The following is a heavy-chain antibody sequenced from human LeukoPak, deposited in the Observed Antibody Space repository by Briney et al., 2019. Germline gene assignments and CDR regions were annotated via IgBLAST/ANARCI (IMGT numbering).Heavy chain of an antibody. CDR2: IRYDGSNK. D-gene: IGHD5-18*01. J-gene: IGHJ4*02. Sequence: GGSLRLSCAASEFTFSSYGMHWVRQAPGKGLEWVAFIRYDGSNKYYAESVKGRFTISRDNSKNTLYLQMNSLRAEDTAVYYCARGSYIYGYVFDYWGQGTLVTVSS. CDR1: EFTFSSYG. V-gene: IGHV3-30*02. CDR3: ARGSYIYGYVFDY.